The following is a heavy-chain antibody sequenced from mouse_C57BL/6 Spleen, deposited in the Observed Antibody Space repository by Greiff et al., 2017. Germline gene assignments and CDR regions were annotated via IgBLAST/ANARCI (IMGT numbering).Heavy chain of an antibody. CDR2: IYPRSGNS. CDR3: SSSGLLPTMDY. J-gene: IGHJ4*01. D-gene: IGHD2-10*01. Sequence: VQLQQSGAELARPGASVKLSCKASGYTFTSYGISWVKQRTGQGLEWIGEIYPRSGNSYYNEKLKGKATLTADKSSSTAFMELRSLGSEDSAVYFCSSSGLLPTMDYWGQGTSVTVSS. V-gene: IGHV1-81*01. CDR1: GYTFTSYG.